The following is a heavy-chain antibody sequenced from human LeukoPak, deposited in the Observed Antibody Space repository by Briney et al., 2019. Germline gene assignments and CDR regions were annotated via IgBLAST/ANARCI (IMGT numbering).Heavy chain of an antibody. D-gene: IGHD3-22*01. J-gene: IGHJ4*02. Sequence: GGSLRLSCAASGFTFSSYGMHWVRQAPGKGLEWVAFIWYDGSNKYYADSVKGRFTISRDNSKNTLYLQMNSLKPEDTAVYYCAKDPRAYDSSGYYYFDCWGQGTLVTVSS. CDR3: AKDPRAYDSSGYYYFDC. CDR2: IWYDGSNK. CDR1: GFTFSSYG. V-gene: IGHV3-30*02.